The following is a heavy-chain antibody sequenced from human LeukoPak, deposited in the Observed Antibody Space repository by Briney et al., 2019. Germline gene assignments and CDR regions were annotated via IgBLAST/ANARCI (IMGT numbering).Heavy chain of an antibody. J-gene: IGHJ4*02. D-gene: IGHD1-26*01. V-gene: IGHV4-30-4*01. CDR3: ARVKIWGSYPIDY. CDR1: GGSISSSDFY. Sequence: PSQTLSLTCTVSGGSISSSDFYWSWIRQPPGKGLEWFGYIYYSGSTYYNPSLRNRVTLSVDTSKNQFSLKLSSVTAADTAVYYCARVKIWGSYPIDYWGQGSLVTVSS. CDR2: IYYSGST.